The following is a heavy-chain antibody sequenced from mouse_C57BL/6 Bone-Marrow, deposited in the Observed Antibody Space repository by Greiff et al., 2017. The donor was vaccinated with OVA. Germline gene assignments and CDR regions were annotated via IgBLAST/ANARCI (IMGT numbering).Heavy chain of an antibody. J-gene: IGHJ1*03. CDR3: ERHYCGSIFYWYFDV. V-gene: IGHV5-4*03. D-gene: IGHD1-1*01. CDR2: ISDGGSYT. Sequence: EVKVVESGGGLVKPGGSLQLSCAASGFTFSSSAMSWVRQTPEKRLEWVATISDGGSYTYYPDNVKGRFTISSANAKNNLYLQMSHLQSEDTAMYCCERHYCGSIFYWYFDVWGTGTTVTVSS. CDR1: GFTFSSSA.